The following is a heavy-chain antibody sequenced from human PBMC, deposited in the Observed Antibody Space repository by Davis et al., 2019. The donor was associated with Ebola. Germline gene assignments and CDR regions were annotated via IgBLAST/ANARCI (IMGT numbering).Heavy chain of an antibody. V-gene: IGHV3-23*01. CDR1: GFTFSDYY. D-gene: IGHD3-3*01. CDR2: ISGSGGST. CDR3: ARGKSGYYPNWFDP. J-gene: IGHJ5*02. Sequence: GESLKISCAASGFTFSDYYMNWIRQAPGKGLEWVSAISGSGGSTYYADSVKGRFTISRDNSKNTLYLQMNSPRAEDTAVYYCARGKSGYYPNWFDPWGQGTLVTVSS.